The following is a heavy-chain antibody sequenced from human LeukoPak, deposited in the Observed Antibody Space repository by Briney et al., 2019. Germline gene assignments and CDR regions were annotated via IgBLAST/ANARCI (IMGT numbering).Heavy chain of an antibody. CDR2: INPNSGGA. V-gene: IGHV1-2*02. Sequence: AAVKVSCKASGYTFTAYYMHWVRQAPGQRRKWLGWINPNSGGANYAQKFQCRFTMTRDTSISTPYMDTIRLRSDDTAVYYCATSYSGSYIIHASAFDIWGHGTMVTVSS. CDR1: GYTFTAYY. D-gene: IGHD1-26*01. CDR3: ATSYSGSYIIHASAFDI. J-gene: IGHJ3*02.